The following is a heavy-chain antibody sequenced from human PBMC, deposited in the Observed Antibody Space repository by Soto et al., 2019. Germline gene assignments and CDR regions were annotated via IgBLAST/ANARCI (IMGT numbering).Heavy chain of an antibody. J-gene: IGHJ4*02. V-gene: IGHV4-39*01. CDR2: IYYSVST. D-gene: IGHD6-13*01. CDR1: GGSISSSSYD. CDR3: AVQLGYSSSWYPAHFDD. Sequence: QLQLQESGPGLVKPSETLSLTCTVSGGSISSSSYDWGWIRQPPGKGLEWIGSIYYSVSTYYNPSLKRRVTISVYTSKNQFSLKLSSVTAADTAVYYCAVQLGYSSSWYPAHFDDWGQGTLVTVSS.